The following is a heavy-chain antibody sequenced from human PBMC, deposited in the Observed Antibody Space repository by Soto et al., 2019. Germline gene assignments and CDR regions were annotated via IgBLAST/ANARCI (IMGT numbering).Heavy chain of an antibody. V-gene: IGHV4-59*01. CDR3: ARSRTTITPFDY. Sequence: SETLSLTCTVSGGSISSYYWSWIRQPPGKGLEWIGYIYYSGSTKYNPPLKSRVSISVDTSKNQISLKLTSVSAADTAVYYCARSRTTITPFDYWGQGTLVTVSS. CDR1: GGSISSYY. J-gene: IGHJ4*02. D-gene: IGHD2-21*02. CDR2: IYYSGST.